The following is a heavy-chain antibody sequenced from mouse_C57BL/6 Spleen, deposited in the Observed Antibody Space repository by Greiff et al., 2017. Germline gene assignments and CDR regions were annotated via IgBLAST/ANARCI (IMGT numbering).Heavy chain of an antibody. Sequence: VQLQQSGPELVKPGASVKISCKASGYTFTDYYMNWVKQSHGQSLEWIGDINPNNGGTSYNQKFKGKATLTVDKSSSTAYMELRSLTSEDSAVYYCARDYGSFFAYWGQGTLVTVSA. CDR1: GYTFTDYY. CDR3: ARDYGSFFAY. D-gene: IGHD1-1*01. V-gene: IGHV1-26*01. CDR2: INPNNGGT. J-gene: IGHJ3*01.